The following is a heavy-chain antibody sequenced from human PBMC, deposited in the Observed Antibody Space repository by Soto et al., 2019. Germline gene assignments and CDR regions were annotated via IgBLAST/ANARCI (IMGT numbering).Heavy chain of an antibody. J-gene: IGHJ4*02. CDR1: GFTFSSYG. CDR3: ASFDLLEWLLIP. CDR2: IWYDGSNK. Sequence: QVQLVESGGGVVQPGRSLRLSCAASGFTFSSYGMHWVRQAPGKGLEWVAVIWYDGSNKYYADSVKGRFTISRDNSKNTLYLQMNSLRAEDTAVYYCASFDLLEWLLIPWGQGTLVTVSS. D-gene: IGHD3-3*01. V-gene: IGHV3-33*01.